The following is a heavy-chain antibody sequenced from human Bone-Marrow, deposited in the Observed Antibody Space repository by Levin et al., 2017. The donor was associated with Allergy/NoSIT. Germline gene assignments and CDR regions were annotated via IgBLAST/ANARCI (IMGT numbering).Heavy chain of an antibody. CDR1: GYSVISDYH. D-gene: IGHD6-13*01. CDR2: IYQSGST. CDR3: AREVAASGTRWFDP. J-gene: IGHJ5*02. V-gene: IGHV4-38-2*01. Sequence: PSETLSLTCGVSGYSVISDYHWGWIRQPPGKGLEWIGSIYQSGSTYNSPSLKSRVSISVDTSKNQFSLKLSSVSAADTAVYYCAREVAASGTRWFDPWGQGTLVIVSS.